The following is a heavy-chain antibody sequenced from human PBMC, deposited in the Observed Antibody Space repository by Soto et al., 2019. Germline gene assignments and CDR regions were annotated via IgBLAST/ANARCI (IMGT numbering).Heavy chain of an antibody. CDR3: ASPRLVAAADPFDY. V-gene: IGHV1-3*01. CDR1: GYTFTIYA. CDR2: INAGNGNT. Sequence: ASVKVSCKASGYTFTIYAMHWVRQAPGQRLEWMGWINAGNGNTKYSQKFQGRVTITRDTSASTAYMELSSLRSEDTAVYYCASPRLVAAADPFDYWGQGTLVTVSS. D-gene: IGHD6-13*01. J-gene: IGHJ4*02.